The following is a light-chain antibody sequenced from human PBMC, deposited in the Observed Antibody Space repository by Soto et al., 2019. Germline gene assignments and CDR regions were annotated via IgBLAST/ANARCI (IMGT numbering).Light chain of an antibody. CDR2: GAS. V-gene: IGKV3-15*01. Sequence: EIVMTQSPATLSVSPGGRVTLACRASQSVSSNLAWYQQKPGQTPRLLIYGASTRATGIPARFSGSGSGTEFTLTISSLQSEDFAVYYCQQYNNWPPWTFGQGTKVEIK. CDR3: QQYNNWPPWT. J-gene: IGKJ1*01. CDR1: QSVSSN.